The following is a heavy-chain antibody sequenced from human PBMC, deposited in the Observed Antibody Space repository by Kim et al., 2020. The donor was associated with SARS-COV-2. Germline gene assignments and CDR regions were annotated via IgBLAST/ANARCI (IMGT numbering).Heavy chain of an antibody. Sequence: GESLKISCKGSGYSFTSYWISWVRQMPGKGLEWMGRIDPSDSYTSYSPSFQGLVTISAERSINTAYLQWSSLKASNTAMYYCARLSYSSRWYSRWLDPWGQGTLVTVSS. D-gene: IGHD6-13*01. V-gene: IGHV5-10-1*01. CDR2: IDPSDSYT. J-gene: IGHJ5*02. CDR3: ARLSYSSRWYSRWLDP. CDR1: GYSFTSYW.